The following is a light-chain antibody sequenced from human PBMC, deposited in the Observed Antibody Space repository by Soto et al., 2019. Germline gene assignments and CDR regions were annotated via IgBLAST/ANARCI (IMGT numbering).Light chain of an antibody. Sequence: EIVLTQSPDTLYLSPGATPPLSSRASQSLSSNVAWYQQRPRQAPRLLIYATSSRASDVPARFSGSGSGTEFTLTIASLQSEDFAIYYCQQYNHWPRMLSFGGGTKVDIK. CDR2: ATS. V-gene: IGKV3-15*01. CDR3: QQYNHWPRMLS. J-gene: IGKJ4*01. CDR1: QSLSSN.